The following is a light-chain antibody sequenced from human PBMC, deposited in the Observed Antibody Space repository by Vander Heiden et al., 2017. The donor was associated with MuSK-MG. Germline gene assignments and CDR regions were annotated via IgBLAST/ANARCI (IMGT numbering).Light chain of an antibody. Sequence: DIQMTQSPSTLSASVGDRVTITCRASQSISSWLAWYQQKPGKAPKLLIYDASSLESGVPSRFSGSGSGTEFTLTISSLQPDDFATYYCLQDNSYPVTFGQGTKLEIK. V-gene: IGKV1-5*01. CDR3: LQDNSYPVT. CDR2: DAS. J-gene: IGKJ2*01. CDR1: QSISSW.